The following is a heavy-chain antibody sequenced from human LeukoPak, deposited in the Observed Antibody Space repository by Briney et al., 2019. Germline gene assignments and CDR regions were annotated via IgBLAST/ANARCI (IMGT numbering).Heavy chain of an antibody. J-gene: IGHJ4*02. CDR1: GFTFSSYE. Sequence: PGGSLRLSCAASGFTFSSYEMSWVRQGPGKGLEWVSAISVSGNTYHADSVKGRFTISRDSYKNTLYLQMNSLRAEDAAVYYCAKAPVTTCSGAYCYPFDYWGQGTLVTVSS. CDR3: AKAPVTTCSGAYCYPFDY. V-gene: IGHV3-23*01. D-gene: IGHD2-15*01. CDR2: ISVSGNT.